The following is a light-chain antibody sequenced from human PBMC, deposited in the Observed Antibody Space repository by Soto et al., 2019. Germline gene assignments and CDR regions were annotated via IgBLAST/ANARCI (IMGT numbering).Light chain of an antibody. J-gene: IGKJ4*01. CDR3: QQYYSYPLT. Sequence: AIRMTQSPSSFSASTGDRVTITCRASQGISSSLAWYQQKPGKAPKLLIYAASTLQSGVPSRFSGSGSGTGFTLTISCLQSEDCATYYCQQYYSYPLTFGGGTQVEIK. CDR2: AAS. CDR1: QGISSS. V-gene: IGKV1-8*01.